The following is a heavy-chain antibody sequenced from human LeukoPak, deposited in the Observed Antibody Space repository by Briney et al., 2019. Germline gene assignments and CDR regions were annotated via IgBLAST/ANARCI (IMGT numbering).Heavy chain of an antibody. D-gene: IGHD3-16*01. V-gene: IGHV1-46*01. CDR2: INPSGGST. CDR1: GYTFTSYY. Sequence: ASVKVSCKASGYTFTSYYMHWVRQAPGQGLEWMGIINPSGGSTSYAQKFQGRVTMTRDMSTSTVYMEPSRLRSDDTAVYYCARGARPPFLIGPHWGQGTMVTVSS. CDR3: ARGARPPFLIGPH. J-gene: IGHJ3*01.